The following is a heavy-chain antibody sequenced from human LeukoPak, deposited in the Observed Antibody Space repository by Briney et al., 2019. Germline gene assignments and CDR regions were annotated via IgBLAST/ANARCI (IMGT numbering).Heavy chain of an antibody. J-gene: IGHJ4*02. CDR2: ISSSSSYI. Sequence: GGSLRLSCAASGFTFSSYSMNWVRQAPGKGLEWVSSISSSSSYIYYADSVKGRFTISRDNAKNSLYLPMNSLRAEDTAVYYCARVVGATSGSGDYWGQGTLVTVSS. CDR3: ARVVGATSGSGDY. D-gene: IGHD1-26*01. V-gene: IGHV3-21*01. CDR1: GFTFSSYS.